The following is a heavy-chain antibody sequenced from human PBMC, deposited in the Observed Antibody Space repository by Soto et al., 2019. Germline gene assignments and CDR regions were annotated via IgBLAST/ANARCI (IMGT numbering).Heavy chain of an antibody. V-gene: IGHV3-21*01. Sequence: EVQLVESGGGLVKPGGSLRLSCAASGFTFSSYTMNWVRQAPGKGLEWVSSITSSSDYIYYADSVKGRFTISRDNAKNSLYLQMNSLRVEDTALYYCVRDLANWGQGTLVTVSS. CDR3: VRDLAN. CDR1: GFTFSSYT. J-gene: IGHJ4*02. D-gene: IGHD3-3*02. CDR2: ITSSSDYI.